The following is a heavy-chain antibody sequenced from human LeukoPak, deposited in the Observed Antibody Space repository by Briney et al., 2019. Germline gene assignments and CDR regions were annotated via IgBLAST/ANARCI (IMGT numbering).Heavy chain of an antibody. Sequence: SVKVSCKASGGTFSSYAISWVRQAPGQGLEWMGGIIPIFGTANYAQKFQGRVTITADESTSTAYMELSRLRSDDTAVYYCARDLWGYSYGYSGFDYWGQGTLVTVSS. J-gene: IGHJ4*02. CDR1: GGTFSSYA. D-gene: IGHD5-18*01. V-gene: IGHV1-69*13. CDR3: ARDLWGYSYGYSGFDY. CDR2: IIPIFGTA.